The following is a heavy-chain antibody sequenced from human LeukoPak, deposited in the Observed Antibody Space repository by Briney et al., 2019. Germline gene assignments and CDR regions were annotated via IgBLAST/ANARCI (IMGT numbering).Heavy chain of an antibody. CDR2: VKQDESEK. V-gene: IGHV3-7*01. J-gene: IGHJ4*02. D-gene: IGHD2-15*01. CDR3: ASDLLHCSGDTCYYSD. Sequence: GGSLRLSCAASGFTFSSYWMSWVRQAPRKGLEWVANVKQDESEKYYGDSVKSRFTISRDNAKNSLYLQLNSLKAEDTAVYYCASDLLHCSGDTCYYSDWGQGTLVTVSS. CDR1: GFTFSSYW.